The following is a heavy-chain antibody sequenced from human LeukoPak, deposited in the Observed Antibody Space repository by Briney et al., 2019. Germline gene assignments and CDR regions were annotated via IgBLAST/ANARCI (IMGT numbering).Heavy chain of an antibody. CDR1: GFTFSSYA. CDR3: ARPPDVVPDDAFDI. D-gene: IGHD2-2*01. J-gene: IGHJ3*02. Sequence: GRSLRLSCAASGFTFSSYAMHWVRQAPGKGLEWVAVISYDGSNKYYADSVKGRFTISRDNSKNTLYLQMNSLRAEDTAVYYCARPPDVVPDDAFDIWGQGTMVTVSS. V-gene: IGHV3-30-3*01. CDR2: ISYDGSNK.